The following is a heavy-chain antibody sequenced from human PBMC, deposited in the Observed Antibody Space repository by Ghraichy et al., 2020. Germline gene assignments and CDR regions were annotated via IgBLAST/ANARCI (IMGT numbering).Heavy chain of an antibody. CDR1: GGSISSYY. CDR3: ARALTTVTNYFDY. Sequence: SETLSLTCTVSGGSISSYYWSWIRQPPGKGLEWIGYIYYSGSTNYNPSLKSRVTISVDTSKNQFSLKLSSVTAADTAVYYCARALTTVTNYFDYWGQGTLVTVSS. J-gene: IGHJ4*02. CDR2: IYYSGST. V-gene: IGHV4-59*01. D-gene: IGHD4-11*01.